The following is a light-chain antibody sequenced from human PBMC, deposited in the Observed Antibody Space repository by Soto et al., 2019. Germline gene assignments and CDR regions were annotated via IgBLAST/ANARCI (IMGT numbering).Light chain of an antibody. V-gene: IGKV3-11*01. J-gene: IGKJ1*01. CDR2: DAS. CDR3: QQRSNWPPTWT. Sequence: EIVLTQSPATLSLSPGERATLSCRASQSVRSYLAWYQLKPGQAPRLLIHDASNRATGIPARFSGSGSGTDFTLTINSLEPEDFAVYYCQQRSNWPPTWTFGQGTKVEIK. CDR1: QSVRSY.